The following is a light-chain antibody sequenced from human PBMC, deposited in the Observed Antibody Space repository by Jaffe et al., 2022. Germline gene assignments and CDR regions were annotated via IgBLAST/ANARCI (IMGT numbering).Light chain of an antibody. CDR1: QSISTS. CDR2: ITS. Sequence: DIQMTQSPSSLSASVGDRVTVTCRAGQSISTSLNWYQQKPGKAPDLLIYITSSLQSGVPSRFSGSGSGTDFTLTISSLQPEDFATYYCQQTYSMPYTFGQGTKLEIK. CDR3: QQTYSMPYT. J-gene: IGKJ2*01. V-gene: IGKV1-39*01.